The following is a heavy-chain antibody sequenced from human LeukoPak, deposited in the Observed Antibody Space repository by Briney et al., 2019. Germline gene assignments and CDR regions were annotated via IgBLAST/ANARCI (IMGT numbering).Heavy chain of an antibody. CDR2: VSSSSSTI. V-gene: IGHV3-48*01. D-gene: IGHD2-15*01. J-gene: IGHJ4*02. CDR3: AREEYQVLLD. CDR1: GFTFSSYG. Sequence: QPGGSLRLSCAASGFTFSSYGMNWVRQAPGKGLEWVSYVSSSSSTITYADPVKGRFTISRDNAKNSLYLQMNSLRVGDTAIYYCAREEYQVLLDWGQGILVTVAS.